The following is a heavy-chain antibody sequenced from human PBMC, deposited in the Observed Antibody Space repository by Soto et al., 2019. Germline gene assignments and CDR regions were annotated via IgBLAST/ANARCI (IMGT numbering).Heavy chain of an antibody. Sequence: SETLSLTCTVSGGCIGTYYWGWIRQPPGKGREWIGYIHYSGSTNYSPSLKSRITISVDTSKNQFSLKLSSVTAADTAVYYCAMTYCSSTSCYDTFDIWGQGTMVTVSS. CDR1: GGCIGTYY. CDR2: IHYSGST. V-gene: IGHV4-59*01. J-gene: IGHJ3*02. CDR3: AMTYCSSTSCYDTFDI. D-gene: IGHD2-2*01.